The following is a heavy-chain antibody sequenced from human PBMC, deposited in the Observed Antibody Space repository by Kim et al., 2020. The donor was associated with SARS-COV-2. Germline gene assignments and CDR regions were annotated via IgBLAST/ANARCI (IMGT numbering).Heavy chain of an antibody. CDR3: ARRYVKVFDL. CDR2: IYPCDSYT. V-gene: IGHV5-51*01. J-gene: IGHJ2*01. Sequence: GESLKISCKGSGYSFTNYWIGWVRQMPGKGLEWMVIIYPCDSYTRYSPSFQGQVTISADKSISAAYLHRSSLKASDTARYYFARRYVKVFDLWGRGTLVT. D-gene: IGHD3-16*01. CDR1: GYSFTNYW.